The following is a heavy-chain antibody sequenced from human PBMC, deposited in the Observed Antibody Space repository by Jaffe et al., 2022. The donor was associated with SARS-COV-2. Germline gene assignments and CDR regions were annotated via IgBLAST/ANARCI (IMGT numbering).Heavy chain of an antibody. J-gene: IGHJ5*02. Sequence: QVQLQESGPGLVKPSQTLSLTCTVSGGSISSGSYYWSWIRQPAGKGLEWIGRIYTSGSTNYNPSLKSRVTISVDTSKNQFSLKLSSVTAADTAVYYCAREEEPGDNWFDPWGQGTLVTVSS. CDR2: IYTSGST. CDR3: AREEEPGDNWFDP. D-gene: IGHD1-26*01. CDR1: GGSISSGSYY. V-gene: IGHV4-61*02.